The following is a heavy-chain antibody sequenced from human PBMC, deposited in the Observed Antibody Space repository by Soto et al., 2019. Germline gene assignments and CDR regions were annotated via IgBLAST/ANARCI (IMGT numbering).Heavy chain of an antibody. CDR2: INPSGGST. Sequence: ASVKVSCKASGYTFTSYYMHWVRQAPGQGLEWMGIINPSGGSTSYAQKFQGRVTMTRDTSTSTVYMELSSLRSEDTAVYYCARDQGGHHRHYDDSSGYSARDAFDIWGQGTMVTVSS. CDR3: ARDQGGHHRHYDDSSGYSARDAFDI. V-gene: IGHV1-46*01. J-gene: IGHJ3*02. CDR1: GYTFTSYY. D-gene: IGHD3-22*01.